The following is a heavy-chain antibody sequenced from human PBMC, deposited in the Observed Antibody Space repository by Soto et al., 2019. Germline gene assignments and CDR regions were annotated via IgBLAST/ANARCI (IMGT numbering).Heavy chain of an antibody. V-gene: IGHV3-23*01. CDR1: GFTYSNFA. CDR3: AKEGTTGPYNWFDP. CDR2: ISSCVNGT. J-gene: IGHJ5*02. D-gene: IGHD4-17*01. Sequence: GVSLRLSCAASGFTYSNFAMSWVRHAPGKGQECVSFISSCVNGTYYSDSVQGRCTIATDNSKNTLYLQLNRMRVEDTAIYYCAKEGTTGPYNWFDPWGQGTLVTVSS.